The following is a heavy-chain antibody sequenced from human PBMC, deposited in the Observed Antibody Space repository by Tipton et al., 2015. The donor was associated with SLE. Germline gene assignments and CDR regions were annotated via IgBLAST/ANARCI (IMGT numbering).Heavy chain of an antibody. CDR2: IGGEAAGGTA. CDR3: TRGDVASSPSYSMDV. V-gene: IGHV3-49*04. J-gene: IGHJ6*02. Sequence: SLRLSCPIPEDKFRDYIVRWVRQAPGKGLEWVGLIGGEAAGGTAEYAASVKGRFTISRDDSKSTVYLQMNSLQTEDTALYYCTRGDVASSPSYSMDVWGQGATVTVSS. CDR1: EDKFRDYI.